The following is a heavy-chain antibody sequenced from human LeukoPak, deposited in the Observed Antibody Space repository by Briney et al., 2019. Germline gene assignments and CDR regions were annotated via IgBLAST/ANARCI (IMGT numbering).Heavy chain of an antibody. CDR2: IYSGGNT. J-gene: IGHJ4*02. Sequence: GGSLRLSCAASGVTVSSNYMNWVRQAPGKGLEWVSIIYSGGNTYYADSVKGRFTISRDNSKNTLYLQMNGLRAGDTAEYYCARQQDTTNPGYWGQGTLVTVSS. CDR1: GVTVSSNY. V-gene: IGHV3-66*04. CDR3: ARQQDTTNPGY. D-gene: IGHD5-18*01.